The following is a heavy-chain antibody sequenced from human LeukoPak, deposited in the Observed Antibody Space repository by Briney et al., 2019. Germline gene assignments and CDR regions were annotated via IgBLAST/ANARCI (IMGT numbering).Heavy chain of an antibody. J-gene: IGHJ3*02. V-gene: IGHV1-69*06. Sequence: SVKVSCKASGGTFSSYAISWVRQAPGQGLEWMGGIIPIFGTANYAQKFQGRVTITADKSTSTAYMELSSPRSEDTAVYYCARTYCSGGSCPHDAFDIWGQGTMVTVSS. CDR1: GGTFSSYA. D-gene: IGHD2-15*01. CDR2: IIPIFGTA. CDR3: ARTYCSGGSCPHDAFDI.